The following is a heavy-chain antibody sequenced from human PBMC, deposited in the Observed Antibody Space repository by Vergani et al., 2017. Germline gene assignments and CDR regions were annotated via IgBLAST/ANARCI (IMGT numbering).Heavy chain of an antibody. Sequence: QVQLVESGGGVVQRGGSLRLSCATSAFTFSNYDMQCIRQGPGKGLEFVAFIQFDGSNQYYADSVKGRFTLSRDFSKNTLYLQMNSLRTDDTATYYCAKHFRGWGIDYGGQGTQVIVSS. CDR1: AFTFSNYD. CDR3: AKHFRGWGIDY. V-gene: IGHV3-30*02. J-gene: IGHJ4*02. CDR2: IQFDGSNQ. D-gene: IGHD3-16*01.